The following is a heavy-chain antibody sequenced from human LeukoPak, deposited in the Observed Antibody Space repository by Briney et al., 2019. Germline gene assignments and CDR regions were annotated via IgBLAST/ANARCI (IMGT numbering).Heavy chain of an antibody. J-gene: IGHJ5*02. CDR1: GGSISSSSYY. CDR2: IYYSGST. CDR3: ARRAEKKDWFDP. Sequence: SETLSLTCTVSGGSISSSSYYWGWIRRPPGKGLEWIGNIYYSGSTYYNPSLKSRVTISVDTSKNQFFLTLTSMTAADTAVYFCARRAEKKDWFDPWGQGTLVTVSP. V-gene: IGHV4-39*01.